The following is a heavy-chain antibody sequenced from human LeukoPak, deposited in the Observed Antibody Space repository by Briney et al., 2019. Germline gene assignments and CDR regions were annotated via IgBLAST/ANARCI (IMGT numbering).Heavy chain of an antibody. CDR1: GYTFTSYY. V-gene: IGHV1-46*01. CDR3: ARDPLGQYPNYIGWFDP. Sequence: ASVKVSGKASGYTFTSYYMHWVRQAPGQGLEWMGINNPSGGSTSYAQKFQGRVTMTRDMSTSTVYMELSSLRSEDTAVYYCARDPLGQYPNYIGWFDPWGQGTLVTVSS. J-gene: IGHJ5*02. D-gene: IGHD4/OR15-4a*01. CDR2: NNPSGGST.